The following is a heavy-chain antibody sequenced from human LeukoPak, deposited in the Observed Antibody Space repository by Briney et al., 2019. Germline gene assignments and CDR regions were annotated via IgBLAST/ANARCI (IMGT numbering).Heavy chain of an antibody. V-gene: IGHV3-33*08. J-gene: IGHJ4*02. CDR3: ARDEGLITGSHFDY. Sequence: PGGSLRLSCAASGFTFSSCGMHWVRQAPGKGLEWVAVIWYDGSNKYYADSVKGRFTISRDNSKNTLYLQMNSLRAEDTAVYYCARDEGLITGSHFDYWGQGTLVTVSS. D-gene: IGHD1-14*01. CDR1: GFTFSSCG. CDR2: IWYDGSNK.